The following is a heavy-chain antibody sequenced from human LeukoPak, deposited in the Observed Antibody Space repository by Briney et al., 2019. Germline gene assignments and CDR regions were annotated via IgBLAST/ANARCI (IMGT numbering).Heavy chain of an antibody. CDR1: GYTFTGYY. V-gene: IGHV1-2*02. Sequence: ASVKVSCKASGYTFTGYYMHWVRQAPGQGLEWMGWINPNSGGTNYAQKFQGRVTMTRDTSISTAYMELSRLRSDDTAVYYCAGPQTYYYDSSGYHAFDIWGQGTMVTVSS. CDR3: AGPQTYYYDSSGYHAFDI. J-gene: IGHJ3*02. CDR2: INPNSGGT. D-gene: IGHD3-22*01.